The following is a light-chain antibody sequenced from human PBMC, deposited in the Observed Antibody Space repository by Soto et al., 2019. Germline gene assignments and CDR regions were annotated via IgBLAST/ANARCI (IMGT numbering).Light chain of an antibody. CDR3: QQRTI. CDR1: QSVDTY. J-gene: IGKJ3*01. Sequence: VLTQSPATLSLSPGERATLSCRASQSVDTYLAWYQQKPGQAPRLLIYDASNRATGIPARFSASGSGTAFTLTISGLEPEDFAVYYCQQRTIFGPGTKVDI. CDR2: DAS. V-gene: IGKV3-11*01.